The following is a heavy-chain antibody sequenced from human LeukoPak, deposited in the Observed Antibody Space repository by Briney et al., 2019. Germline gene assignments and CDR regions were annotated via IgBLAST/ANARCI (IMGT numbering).Heavy chain of an antibody. V-gene: IGHV3-7*03. D-gene: IGHD2-15*01. CDR1: GFDFSTQW. CDR2: VNQGATQK. CDR3: AKAPPPYCSGGSCFDAFDN. Sequence: GESLRLSCAASGFDFSTQWMSWVRQAPGKGLEWVAIVNQGATQKYYVDSVKGRFTISRDNAENSLYLQMNSLRADDTAVYYCAKAPPPYCSGGSCFDAFDNWGQGTMVTVSS. J-gene: IGHJ3*02.